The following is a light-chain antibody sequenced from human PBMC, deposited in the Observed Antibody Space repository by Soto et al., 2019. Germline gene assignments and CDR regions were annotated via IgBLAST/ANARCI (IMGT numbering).Light chain of an antibody. CDR1: SSNIGSNY. CDR3: AAWDNSLSVLYV. Sequence: QSVLTQPPSASGTPGQRVTISCSGSSSNIGSNYVYWYQQLPGTASKLLIYRNNQRPSGVPDRFSGSKSGTSASLAISGLRSEDEADYYCAAWDNSLSVLYVFGTGSKVTGL. V-gene: IGLV1-47*01. J-gene: IGLJ1*01. CDR2: RNN.